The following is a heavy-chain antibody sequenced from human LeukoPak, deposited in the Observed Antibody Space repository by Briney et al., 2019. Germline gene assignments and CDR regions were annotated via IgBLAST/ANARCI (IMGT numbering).Heavy chain of an antibody. J-gene: IGHJ4*02. D-gene: IGHD6-19*01. V-gene: IGHV3-74*01. CDR1: GFTFSSYW. CDR2: INSDGSST. CDR3: AKERTGGWPFDY. Sequence: PGGSLRLSCAASGFTFSSYWMHWVRQAPGKGLVWVSRINSDGSSTSYADSVKGRLTISRDNSKNTLYLQMNSLRADDTAVYYCAKERTGGWPFDYWGQGTLVTVSS.